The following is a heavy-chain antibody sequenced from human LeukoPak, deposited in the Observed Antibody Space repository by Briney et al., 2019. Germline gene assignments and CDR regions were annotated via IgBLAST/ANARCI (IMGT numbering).Heavy chain of an antibody. D-gene: IGHD4-17*01. CDR2: ISGSGGST. V-gene: IGHV3-23*01. CDR1: GFTVSSNY. CDR3: ASAPDYGDYSRYFQH. Sequence: PGGSLRLXCAASGFTVSSNYMSWVRRAPGKGLESVSAISGSGGSTYYADSVKGRFTISRDNSKNTLYLQMNSLRAEDTAVYYCASAPDYGDYSRYFQHWGQGTLVTVSS. J-gene: IGHJ1*01.